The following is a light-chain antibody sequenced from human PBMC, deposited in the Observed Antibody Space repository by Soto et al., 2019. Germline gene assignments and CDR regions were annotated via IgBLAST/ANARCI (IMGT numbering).Light chain of an antibody. CDR3: ASYTTSTSWA. Sequence: QSALTQPASVSGSPGQSITISCTGTSSDVGDYTYVSWYQHHPGKAPKLMIYDVNNRPSGVSYRFSGSKSGNTASLTISGLQAEDEADYYCASYTTSTSWAFGGGTKLTVL. J-gene: IGLJ2*01. CDR2: DVN. V-gene: IGLV2-14*03. CDR1: SSDVGDYTY.